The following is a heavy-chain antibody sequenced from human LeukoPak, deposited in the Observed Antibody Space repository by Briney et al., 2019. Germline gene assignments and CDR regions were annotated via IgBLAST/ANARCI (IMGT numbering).Heavy chain of an antibody. J-gene: IGHJ4*02. CDR3: AREGMVAGTVYFDY. CDR1: GYTFTGYY. V-gene: IGHV1-2*02. Sequence: ASVKVSCKASGYTFTGYYMHWVRQAPGQGLEWMGWINPNNGGTNYAQKFQGRVTMTRDTSISTAYMELSRLRSDDTAVYYCAREGMVAGTVYFDYWGQGTLVTVSS. D-gene: IGHD6-19*01. CDR2: INPNNGGT.